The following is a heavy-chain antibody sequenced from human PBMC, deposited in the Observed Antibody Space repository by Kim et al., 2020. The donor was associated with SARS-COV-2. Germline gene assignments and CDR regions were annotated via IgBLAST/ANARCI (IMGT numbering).Heavy chain of an antibody. CDR1: GFTVSSNY. Sequence: GGSLRLSCAASGFTVSSNYMSWVRQAPGKGLEWVSVIYSCGSTYYADSVKGRFTISRDNSKNTLYLQMNSLRAEDTAVYYCARGEITMVRGVICPPHYGYDYGMDVWGQGTTVTVSS. CDR2: IYSCGST. V-gene: IGHV3-66*03. J-gene: IGHJ6*02. D-gene: IGHD3-10*01. CDR3: ARGEITMVRGVICPPHYGYDYGMDV.